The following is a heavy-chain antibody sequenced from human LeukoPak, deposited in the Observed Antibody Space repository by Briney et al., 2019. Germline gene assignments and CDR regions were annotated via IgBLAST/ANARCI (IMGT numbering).Heavy chain of an antibody. V-gene: IGHV4-34*01. CDR2: TNHGGSA. J-gene: IGHJ5*02. D-gene: IGHD1-26*01. CDR3: ARICIRGAVVATIRFDP. Sequence: PSETLSLTCAVYGGSFTGYHWTWIRQSPEKGLEWIGQTNHGGSATYNPSLERRLTISVDASKNQFSLKLSSVTAADTAVYYCARICIRGAVVATIRFDPWGQGTLVTVSS. CDR1: GGSFTGYH.